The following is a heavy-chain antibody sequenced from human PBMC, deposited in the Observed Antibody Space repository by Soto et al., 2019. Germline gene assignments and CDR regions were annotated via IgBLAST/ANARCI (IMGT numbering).Heavy chain of an antibody. V-gene: IGHV1-2*02. CDR2: INPNSGGT. D-gene: IGHD6-6*01. CDR3: ARGIAARFGGWYFDL. Sequence: QVQLVQSGAEVKKPGASVKVSCKASRYTFTGYYMHWVRQAPGQGLEWMGWINPNSGGTNYAQKFQGRVTMTRDTSISTAYMELSRLRSDDTAVYYCARGIAARFGGWYFDLWGRGTLVTVSS. CDR1: RYTFTGYY. J-gene: IGHJ2*01.